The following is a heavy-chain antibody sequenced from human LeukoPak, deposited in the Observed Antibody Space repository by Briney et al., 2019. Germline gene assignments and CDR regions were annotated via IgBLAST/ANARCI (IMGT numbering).Heavy chain of an antibody. V-gene: IGHV1-8*03. Sequence: ASVKVSCKASGYTFTSYYINWVRQATGQGLEWMGWMNPNSGNTGYAQKFQGRVTITRHTSISTAYMELSSLRSEDTAVYYCARARATVTPGLSYFDYWGQGTLVTVSS. D-gene: IGHD4-17*01. J-gene: IGHJ4*02. CDR1: GYTFTSYY. CDR3: ARARATVTPGLSYFDY. CDR2: MNPNSGNT.